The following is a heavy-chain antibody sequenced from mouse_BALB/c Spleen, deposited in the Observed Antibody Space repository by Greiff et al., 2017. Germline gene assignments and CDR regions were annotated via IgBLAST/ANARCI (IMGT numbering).Heavy chain of an antibody. CDR2: IWSGGST. D-gene: IGHD2-14*01. J-gene: IGHJ4*01. CDR1: GFSLTSYG. Sequence: VQRVESGPGLVQPSQSLSITCTVSGFSLTSYGVHWVRQSPGKGLEWLGVIWSGGSTDYNAAFISRLSISKDNSKSQVFFKMNSLQADDTAIYYCARDYRYDYDAMDYWGQGTSVTVSS. CDR3: ARDYRYDYDAMDY. V-gene: IGHV2-4-1*01.